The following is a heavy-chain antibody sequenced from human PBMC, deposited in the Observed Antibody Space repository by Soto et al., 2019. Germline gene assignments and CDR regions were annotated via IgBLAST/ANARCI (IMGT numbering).Heavy chain of an antibody. D-gene: IGHD6-13*01. Sequence: GESVKISCKGSGYSFTSYWISWVRQMPVKGLEWMGRIDPSDSYTNYSPSFQGHVTISADKSISTAYLQWSSLKASDTAMYYCARHKGGQQLDWSDPWGQGTLVTVSS. CDR1: GYSFTSYW. J-gene: IGHJ5*02. V-gene: IGHV5-10-1*01. CDR3: ARHKGGQQLDWSDP. CDR2: IDPSDSYT.